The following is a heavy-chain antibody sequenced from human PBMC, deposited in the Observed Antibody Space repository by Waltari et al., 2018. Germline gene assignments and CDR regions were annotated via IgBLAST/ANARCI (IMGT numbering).Heavy chain of an antibody. J-gene: IGHJ3*02. CDR1: GLTFSSYS. CDR3: AREIGIGAFDI. Sequence: EVQLVESGGGLVQPGGSLRLSCAASGLTFSSYSMNWVRQAPGKGLGWVSYISSRSSTIYYADAVKGRFTISRDNAKNSLYLQMNSLRAEDTAVYYCAREIGIGAFDIWGQGTMVTVSS. D-gene: IGHD1-26*01. V-gene: IGHV3-48*04. CDR2: ISSRSSTI.